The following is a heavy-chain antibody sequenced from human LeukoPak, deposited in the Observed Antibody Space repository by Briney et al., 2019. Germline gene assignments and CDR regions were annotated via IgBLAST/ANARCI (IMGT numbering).Heavy chain of an antibody. CDR3: TRQPQGTGTVDY. Sequence: PGGSLRLSCAASGFTFSDSPIHWVRQAPGKGLEWVGRVRGKGNNYATGYAASVKGRFSISRDDSESTAYLQMNSLKIGDTAVYYCTRQPQGTGTVDYWGQGALVTVSP. CDR1: GFTFSDSP. CDR2: VRGKGNNYAT. V-gene: IGHV3-73*01. D-gene: IGHD3/OR15-3a*01. J-gene: IGHJ4*02.